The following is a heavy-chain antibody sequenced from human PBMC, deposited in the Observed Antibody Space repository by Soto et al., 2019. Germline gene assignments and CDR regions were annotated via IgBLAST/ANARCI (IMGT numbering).Heavy chain of an antibody. CDR3: ARHVLTAYIVYYFDY. CDR1: GFTFSTYS. Sequence: GGSLRLSCAASGFTFSTYSMNWVRQAPGKGLEWVSSISSSSGYIYYADSGKGRVTISADKSKNQFSLNLNSVTAADTAVYYCARHVLTAYIVYYFDYWGQGTLVTVPQ. D-gene: IGHD3-16*01. CDR2: ISSSSGYI. J-gene: IGHJ4*02. V-gene: IGHV3-21*01.